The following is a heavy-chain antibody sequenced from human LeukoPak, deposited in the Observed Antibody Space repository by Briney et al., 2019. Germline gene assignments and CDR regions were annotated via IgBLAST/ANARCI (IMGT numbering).Heavy chain of an antibody. J-gene: IGHJ3*02. V-gene: IGHV3-48*01. CDR2: ISSSGSTI. CDR1: GFTFSRSS. Sequence: PGGSLRLSCAASGFTFSRSSMNWVRQAPGKGLEGVSYISSSGSTIYYADYVKGRFTISRDNSKNTLYLQMNSLRAEDTAVYYCAKDSNLGYCSSTSCYGDAFDIWGQGTMVTVSS. CDR3: AKDSNLGYCSSTSCYGDAFDI. D-gene: IGHD2-2*01.